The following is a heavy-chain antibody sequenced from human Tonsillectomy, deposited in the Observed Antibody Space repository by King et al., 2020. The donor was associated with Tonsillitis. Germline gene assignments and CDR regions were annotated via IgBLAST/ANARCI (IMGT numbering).Heavy chain of an antibody. CDR2: IYPGDSDT. D-gene: IGHD6-13*01. V-gene: IGHV5-51*01. CDR3: ARHESGTEYYYGMDV. CDR1: GYSFTSYW. Sequence: QLVQSGAEVKKPGESLKISCQGSGYSFTSYWIGWVRQMPGKGLEWMGVIYPGDSDTRYSPSFQGQVTISADKSITTAYLQWSSLKASDTAMYYCARHESGTEYYYGMDVWGQGTTVTVSS. J-gene: IGHJ6*02.